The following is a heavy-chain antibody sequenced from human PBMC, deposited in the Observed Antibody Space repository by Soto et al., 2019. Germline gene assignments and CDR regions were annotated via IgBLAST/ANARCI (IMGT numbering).Heavy chain of an antibody. Sequence: GGSLRLSCAASGFTFSSYAMHWVRQAPGKGLEWVAVISYDGSSKYYADSVKGRFTISRDNSKNTLYLQMNSLRAEDTAVYYCARVGPKDSRGWETNWFDPWGQGTLVTVSS. D-gene: IGHD6-19*01. J-gene: IGHJ5*02. CDR2: ISYDGSSK. CDR3: ARVGPKDSRGWETNWFDP. CDR1: GFTFSSYA. V-gene: IGHV3-30-3*01.